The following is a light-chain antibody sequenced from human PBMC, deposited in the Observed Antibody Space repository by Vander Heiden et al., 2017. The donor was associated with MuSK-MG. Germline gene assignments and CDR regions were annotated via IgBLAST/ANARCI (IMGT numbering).Light chain of an antibody. Sequence: DIQMTQSPSSVSASVGDRVTITCRASRDISSWLAWYQQKPGKAPQLLIYAASNLQSGVPSRFSGRGSGTDFTLTISSLQPEDFATYYCQEANSFPITFGQGTRLEIK. J-gene: IGKJ5*01. CDR3: QEANSFPIT. CDR1: RDISSW. CDR2: AAS. V-gene: IGKV1-12*01.